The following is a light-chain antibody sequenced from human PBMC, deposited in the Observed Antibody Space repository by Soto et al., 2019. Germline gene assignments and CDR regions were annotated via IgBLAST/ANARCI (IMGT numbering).Light chain of an antibody. V-gene: IGKV3-11*01. CDR2: DAS. Sequence: DIVLTQSPATLSLSPEERATLSCRASQSVSTYLAWYQQKPGQAPRLLIYDASNRATGIPARFSGSGSGTDFTLSFSSLQPEDFATYYCQQLNSYPSTFGQGTRLEIK. J-gene: IGKJ5*01. CDR3: QQLNSYPST. CDR1: QSVSTY.